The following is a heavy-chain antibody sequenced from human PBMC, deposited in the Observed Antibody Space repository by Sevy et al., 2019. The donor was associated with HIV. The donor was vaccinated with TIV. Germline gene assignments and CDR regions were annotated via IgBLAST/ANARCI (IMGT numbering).Heavy chain of an antibody. CDR2: LKNKARGGTL. D-gene: IGHD3-16*01. J-gene: IGHJ4*02. CDR3: TRGKGAHSIFDY. CDR1: GFSFGDYA. V-gene: IGHV3-49*04. Sequence: GGSLRLSCTASGFSFGDYAMNWVRQAPGKGLEWVAFLKNKARGGTLDHAASVKGRFTISRDDSKSIVYLQMNDLRTEDTGVYYCTRGKGAHSIFDYWGQGALVTVSS.